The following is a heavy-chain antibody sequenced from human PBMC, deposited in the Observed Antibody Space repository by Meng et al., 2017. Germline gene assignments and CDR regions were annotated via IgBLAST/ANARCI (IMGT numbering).Heavy chain of an antibody. CDR1: GVSLSGYD. CDR2: INRSEST. Sequence: LGAGVLRSPETLAIHGVVEGVSLSGYDWRWNGQRPGMWVEWFGEINRSESTNYNPSLKGRVTISVDTSRHPFSLKLSSVTAADTAVYYCARCRHTAMAKYNWVDPWGLGTLVTVSS. J-gene: IGHJ5*02. D-gene: IGHD5-18*01. V-gene: IGHV4-34*01. CDR3: ARCRHTAMAKYNWVDP.